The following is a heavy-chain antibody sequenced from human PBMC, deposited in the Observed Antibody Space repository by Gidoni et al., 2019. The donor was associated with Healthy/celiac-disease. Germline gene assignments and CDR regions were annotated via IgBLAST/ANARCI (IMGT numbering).Heavy chain of an antibody. J-gene: IGHJ2*01. D-gene: IGHD3-3*01. V-gene: IGHV2-5*01. CDR2: IYWNDDK. Sequence: QITLKESGPTLVKPTQTLTLTCTFSGFSLSTSGVGVGWIRQPPGKALEWLALIYWNDDKRYSPSLKSRLTITKDTSKNQVVLTMTNMDPVDTATYYCALSKDYDFWSGYRWAGYFDLWGRGTLVTVSS. CDR3: ALSKDYDFWSGYRWAGYFDL. CDR1: GFSLSTSGVG.